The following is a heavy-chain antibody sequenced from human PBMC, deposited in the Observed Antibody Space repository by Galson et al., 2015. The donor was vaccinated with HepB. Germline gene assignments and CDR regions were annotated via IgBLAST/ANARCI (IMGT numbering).Heavy chain of an antibody. CDR3: ARDLGPMWGFLRLPFDS. D-gene: IGHD2-21*01. Sequence: SVKVSCKASGNSFSYYAINWVRQAPGQGLEWMGWINTNNGNPTYAQDFAGRFVFSLDTSVSTTFLQISGLKTEDTAVYYCARDLGPMWGFLRLPFDSWGQGTLVTVSS. V-gene: IGHV7-4-1*02. CDR1: GNSFSYYA. CDR2: INTNNGNP. J-gene: IGHJ4*02.